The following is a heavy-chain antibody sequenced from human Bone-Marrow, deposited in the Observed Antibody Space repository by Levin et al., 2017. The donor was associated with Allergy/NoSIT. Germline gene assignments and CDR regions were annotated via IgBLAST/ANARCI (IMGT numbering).Heavy chain of an antibody. V-gene: IGHV1-8*01. CDR3: ARGAVAGDY. CDR2: MNPNSGDT. CDR1: GYTFTSYD. D-gene: IGHD6-19*01. J-gene: IGHJ4*02. Sequence: GESLKISCKTFGYTFTSYDINWVRQSTGQGLEWMGWMNPNSGDTRYAQKFQGRVTMTGNTSTNTAYLELSGLRSEDTADYYCARGAVAGDYWGQGTLVTVSS.